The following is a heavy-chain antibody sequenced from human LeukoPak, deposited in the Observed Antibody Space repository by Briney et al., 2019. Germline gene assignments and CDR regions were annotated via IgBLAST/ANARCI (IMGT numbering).Heavy chain of an antibody. J-gene: IGHJ4*02. CDR1: GFTFSSYS. Sequence: GGSLRLSCAASGFTFSSYSMNWVRQAPGKGLEWVSSISSSSSYIYYADSMKGRFTISRDNAKNSLYLQMNSLRAEDTAVYYCARAGYSYGPHDYWGQGTLVTVSS. V-gene: IGHV3-21*01. D-gene: IGHD5-18*01. CDR2: ISSSSSYI. CDR3: ARAGYSYGPHDY.